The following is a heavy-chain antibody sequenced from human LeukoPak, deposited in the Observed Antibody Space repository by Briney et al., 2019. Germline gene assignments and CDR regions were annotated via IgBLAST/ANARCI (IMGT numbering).Heavy chain of an antibody. J-gene: IGHJ4*02. CDR3: ARDSSRHDSYGYFIRY. CDR2: ISYDGSNK. D-gene: IGHD5-18*01. Sequence: SCKASGGTFSSYAMHWVRQAPGKGLEWVAVISYDGSNKYYADSVKGRFTISRDNSKNTLYLQINSLRAEDTAVYYCARDSSRHDSYGYFIRYWGQGTLVTVSS. V-gene: IGHV3-30-3*01. CDR1: GGTFSSYA.